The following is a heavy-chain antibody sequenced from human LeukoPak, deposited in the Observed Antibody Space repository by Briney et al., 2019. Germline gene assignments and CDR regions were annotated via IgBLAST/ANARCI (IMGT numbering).Heavy chain of an antibody. CDR2: ISITGDTT. D-gene: IGHD2-15*01. CDR3: AKKGGYCNGDSCYSPFDD. Sequence: TGGSLRLSCAASGFTFSTYALSWVRQAPGKGLDWVSTISITGDTTYYADSVGGRFTISRDNSRNTLYLQMNSLRAEDTAVYYCAKKGGYCNGDSCYSPFDDWGQGTLVTVSS. J-gene: IGHJ4*02. CDR1: GFTFSTYA. V-gene: IGHV3-23*01.